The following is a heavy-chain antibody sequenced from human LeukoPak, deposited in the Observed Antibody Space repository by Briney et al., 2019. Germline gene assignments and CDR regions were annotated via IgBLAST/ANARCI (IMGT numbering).Heavy chain of an antibody. CDR3: ARDKAPTYYDFWSGPLPYYYGMDV. J-gene: IGHJ6*02. CDR1: GGSISSSNW. Sequence: SETLFLTCAVSGGSISSSNWWSWVRQPPGKGLEWIGEIYHSGSTNYNPSLKSRVTISVDKSKNQFSLKLSSVTAADTAVYYCARDKAPTYYDFWSGPLPYYYGMDVWGQGTTVTVSS. CDR2: IYHSGST. V-gene: IGHV4-4*02. D-gene: IGHD3-3*01.